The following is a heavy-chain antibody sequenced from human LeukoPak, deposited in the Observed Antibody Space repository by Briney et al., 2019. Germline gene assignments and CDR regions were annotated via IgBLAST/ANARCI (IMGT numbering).Heavy chain of an antibody. CDR2: ISPDGNDK. J-gene: IGHJ4*02. V-gene: IGHV3-30*03. Sequence: GRSLRLSCAASGFTFSSYGMHWVRQAPGKGLEWVAIISPDGNDKYYADSVKGRFTISRDNSKNTLYLQMHSLRAEDTAVYYCARWYCSTTSCYYDYWGQGTLVTVSS. CDR1: GFTFSSYG. CDR3: ARWYCSTTSCYYDY. D-gene: IGHD2-2*01.